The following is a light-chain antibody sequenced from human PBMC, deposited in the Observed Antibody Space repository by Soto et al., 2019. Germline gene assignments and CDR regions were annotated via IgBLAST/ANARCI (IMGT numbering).Light chain of an antibody. CDR3: SSYTSSSTPIYV. V-gene: IGLV2-14*01. J-gene: IGLJ1*01. CDR1: SSDVGGYNY. Sequence: QSVLTQPASVSGSPGQSITISCTGTSSDVGGYNYVSWYQQHPGKAPKLMIYDVSNRPSGVSNRFPGSKSGNTASLTISGLQAEDEADYYCSSYTSSSTPIYVFGTGTKVTVL. CDR2: DVS.